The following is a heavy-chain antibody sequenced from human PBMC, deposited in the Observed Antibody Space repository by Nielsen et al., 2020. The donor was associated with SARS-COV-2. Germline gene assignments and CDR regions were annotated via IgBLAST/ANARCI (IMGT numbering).Heavy chain of an antibody. CDR2: ISYDGSVK. D-gene: IGHD6-13*01. CDR1: GFTISRYG. J-gene: IGHJ4*02. Sequence: GESLKISCEASGFTISRYGMHWVRQAPGKGLEWVTFISYDGSVKYYADSVKGRFTISTDLSNNTLYLQMNSLRVEDTAIDYCTKGAQLGDYWGQGTLVTVSS. V-gene: IGHV3-30*18. CDR3: TKGAQLGDY.